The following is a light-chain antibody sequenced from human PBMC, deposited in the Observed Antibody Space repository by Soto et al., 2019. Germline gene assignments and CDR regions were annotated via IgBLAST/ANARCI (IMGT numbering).Light chain of an antibody. V-gene: IGKV3-20*01. CDR3: QQYGSSPQT. CDR2: GAS. CDR1: QSVSTTY. Sequence: EIVLAQSPVTLSLSPGERATLSCRASQSVSTTYLAWYQQKPGQAPRLVIYGASSRATGIPDRFSGSGSGTDFTLTISRLEPEDFAVYYCQQYGSSPQTFGQGTKVDIK. J-gene: IGKJ1*01.